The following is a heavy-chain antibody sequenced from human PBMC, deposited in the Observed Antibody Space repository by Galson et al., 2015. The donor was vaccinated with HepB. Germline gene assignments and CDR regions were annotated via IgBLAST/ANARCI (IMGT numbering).Heavy chain of an antibody. CDR3: AKDRPTYYYDSSGYFDY. CDR1: GFTFSSYG. Sequence: SLRLSCAASGFTFSSYGMHWVRQAPGKGLEWVAVISYDGSNKYYADSVKGRFTISRDNSKNTLYLQMNSLRAEDTAVYYCAKDRPTYYYDSSGYFDYWGQGTLVTVSS. V-gene: IGHV3-30*18. CDR2: ISYDGSNK. D-gene: IGHD3-22*01. J-gene: IGHJ4*02.